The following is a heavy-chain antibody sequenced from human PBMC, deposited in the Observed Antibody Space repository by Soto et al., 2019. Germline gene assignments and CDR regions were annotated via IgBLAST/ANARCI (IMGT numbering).Heavy chain of an antibody. CDR1: GGTRINYA. V-gene: IGHV1-69*01. D-gene: IGHD1-20*01. Sequence: VKVGSKVAGGTRINYAGSRVRQAHGQGLEWMGGIIPIFGTANYAQKFQGRVTITADESTSTAYMELSSLRSEDTAVYYCAREVGNIWNYYGMDVLRQGTTVTVS. CDR2: IIPIFGTA. CDR3: AREVGNIWNYYGMDV. J-gene: IGHJ6*01.